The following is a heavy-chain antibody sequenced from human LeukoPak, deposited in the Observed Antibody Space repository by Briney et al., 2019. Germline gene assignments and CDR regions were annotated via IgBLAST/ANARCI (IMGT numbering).Heavy chain of an antibody. Sequence: GGSLRLSCAASGFTFSSYAMHWVRQAPGKGLEWVAVISYDGSNKYYADSVKGRFTISRDNARSTLFLQLNSLRAEDTAVYYCAREINKWFDPWGQGTLVTVSS. CDR2: ISYDGSNK. CDR1: GFTFSSYA. V-gene: IGHV3-30-3*01. J-gene: IGHJ5*02. CDR3: AREINKWFDP.